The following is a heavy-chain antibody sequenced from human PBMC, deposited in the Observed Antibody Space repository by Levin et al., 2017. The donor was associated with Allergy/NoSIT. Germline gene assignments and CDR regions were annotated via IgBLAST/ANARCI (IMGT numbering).Heavy chain of an antibody. CDR2: LYYSGST. V-gene: IGHV4-59*01. J-gene: IGHJ5*01. CDR1: GDSISNYH. D-gene: IGHD6-19*01. CDR3: ARDQGSSGWYGWIDS. Sequence: ASETLSLTCTVSGDSISNYHWNWLRQPPGKELEWIGCLYYSGSTKYNPSLKSRVTISVDATKNQFSLKLSSVTAADTAVYYCARDQGSSGWYGWIDSWGQGTLVTVSS.